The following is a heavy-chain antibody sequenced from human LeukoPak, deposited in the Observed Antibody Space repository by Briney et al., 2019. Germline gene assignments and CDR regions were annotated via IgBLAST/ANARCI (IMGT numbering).Heavy chain of an antibody. D-gene: IGHD2-15*01. V-gene: IGHV5-51*01. CDR3: ARQEYCSGGSCYTWFDP. CDR1: GYSITNYW. Sequence: GESLQISCQGSGYSITNYWIAWVRQMPGKGLEWMGIIYPADSDIRYSPSFQGQVTISADKSISTAYLQWSSLKASDTAMYYRARQEYCSGGSCYTWFDPWGQGTLVTVSS. CDR2: IYPADSDI. J-gene: IGHJ5*02.